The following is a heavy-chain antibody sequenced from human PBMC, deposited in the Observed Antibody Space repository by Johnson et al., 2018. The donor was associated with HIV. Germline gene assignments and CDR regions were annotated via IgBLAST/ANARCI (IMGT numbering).Heavy chain of an antibody. CDR3: TTDHDSSSWYHDAFDI. CDR2: LKSRADGGTT. Sequence: VQLVESGGGVVQPGRSLRLSCAASGFTFSSYAMHWVRQAPGKGLEWVGRLKSRADGGTTDYAVSVKDRFTILRDDSKNTLYLQMSSLRTEDAGVYYCTTDHDSSSWYHDAFDIWGQGTMVTVSS. D-gene: IGHD6-13*01. V-gene: IGHV3-15*01. CDR1: GFTFSSYA. J-gene: IGHJ3*02.